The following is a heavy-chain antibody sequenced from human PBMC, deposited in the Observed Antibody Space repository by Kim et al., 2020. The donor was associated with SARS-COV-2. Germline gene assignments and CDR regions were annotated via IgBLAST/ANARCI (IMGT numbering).Heavy chain of an antibody. D-gene: IGHD6-19*01. CDR1: GFTFSDYY. V-gene: IGHV3-11*06. CDR3: ARMSDRIAVAGSYGMDV. Sequence: GGSLRLSCAASGFTFSDYYMSWIRQAPGKGLEWVSYISSSSSYTNYADSVKGRFTISRDNAKNSLYLQMNSLRAEDTAVYYCARMSDRIAVAGSYGMDVWGQGTTVTVSS. J-gene: IGHJ6*02. CDR2: ISSSSSYT.